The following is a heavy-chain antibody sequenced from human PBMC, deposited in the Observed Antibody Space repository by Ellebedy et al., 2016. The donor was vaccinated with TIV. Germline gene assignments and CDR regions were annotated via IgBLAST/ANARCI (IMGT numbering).Heavy chain of an antibody. D-gene: IGHD3-16*01. V-gene: IGHV4-39*01. CDR3: VRHPTLGTLDY. CDR1: GGSITSASYY. Sequence: MPSETLSLTCTVSGGSITSASYYWAWIRQRPGKGLEWVGNVYFIWRTNYNPSLKSRVTISVDTSKNQFSMKLTSVTAADTAVYYCVRHPTLGTLDYWGQGAQVTVSS. CDR2: VYFIWRT. J-gene: IGHJ4*02.